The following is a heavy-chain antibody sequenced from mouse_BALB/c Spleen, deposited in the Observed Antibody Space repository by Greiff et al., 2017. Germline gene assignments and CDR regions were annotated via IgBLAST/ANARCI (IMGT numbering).Heavy chain of an antibody. CDR2: IWAGGST. CDR3: ARGGVRRPMDY. D-gene: IGHD2-14*01. J-gene: IGHJ4*01. Sequence: QVQLKESGPGLVAPSQSLSITCTVSGFSLTSYGVHWVRQPPGKGLEWLGVIWAGGSTNYNSALMSRLSISKDNSTSQVFLKMNSLQTDDTARYYCARGGVRRPMDYWGQGTSVTVSS. CDR1: GFSLTSYG. V-gene: IGHV2-9*02.